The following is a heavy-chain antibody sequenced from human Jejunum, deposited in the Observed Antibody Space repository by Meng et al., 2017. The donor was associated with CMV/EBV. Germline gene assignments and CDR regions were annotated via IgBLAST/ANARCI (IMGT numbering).Heavy chain of an antibody. CDR1: DYTLSDCG. CDR2: INGDYAYP. Sequence: SDYTLSDCGSGWVRQAPGQGLEWMERINGDYAYPNDAQKFQGRVTMTTTTSTSTAYMELRSLREDNTAVYYCARDLFVQSLGMDYWGQGTLVTVSS. V-gene: IGHV1-18*01. J-gene: IGHJ4*02. CDR3: ARDLFVQSLGMDY. D-gene: IGHD3-3*01.